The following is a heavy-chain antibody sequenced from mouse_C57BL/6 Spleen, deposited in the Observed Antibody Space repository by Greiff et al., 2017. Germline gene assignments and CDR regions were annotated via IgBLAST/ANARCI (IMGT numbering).Heavy chain of an antibody. D-gene: IGHD1-1*01. J-gene: IGHJ3*01. CDR1: GYTFTDYE. CDR2: IDPETGGT. V-gene: IGHV1-15*01. CDR3: TRGDYYGSSYGAY. Sequence: VQLVESGAELVRPGASVTLSCKASGYTFTDYEMHWVKQTPVHGLEWIGAIDPETGGTAYNQKFKGKAILTADKSSSTAYMGLRSLTSEDSAVCYCTRGDYYGSSYGAYWGQGTLVTVAA.